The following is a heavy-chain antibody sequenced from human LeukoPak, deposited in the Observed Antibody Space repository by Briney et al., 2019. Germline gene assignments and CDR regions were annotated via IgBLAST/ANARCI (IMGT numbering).Heavy chain of an antibody. D-gene: IGHD2-2*01. J-gene: IGHJ5*02. CDR3: ARGHSEYQLLSESWFDP. CDR2: IYYSGST. CDR1: GGSISSGDYY. Sequence: SQTLSLTCTVSGGSISSGDYYWRWIRQPPGKGLEWIGYIYYSGSTYYNPSLKSRVTISVDTSKNQFSLKLSSVTAADTAVYYCARGHSEYQLLSESWFDPWGQGTLVTVSS. V-gene: IGHV4-30-4*08.